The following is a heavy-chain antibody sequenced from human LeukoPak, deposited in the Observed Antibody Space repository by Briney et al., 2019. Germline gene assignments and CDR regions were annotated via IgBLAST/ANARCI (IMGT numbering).Heavy chain of an antibody. V-gene: IGHV3-23*01. CDR3: AKVAYDGSGYYHIPPPYGFDY. CDR2: ISGSGGST. Sequence: GGPLRLSCAASGFTFSSYAMSWVRQAPGKGLEWVSAISGSGGSTYYADSVKGRFTISRDNSKNTLYLQMNSLRAEDTAVYYCAKVAYDGSGYYHIPPPYGFDYWGQGTLVTVSS. J-gene: IGHJ4*02. D-gene: IGHD3-22*01. CDR1: GFTFSSYA.